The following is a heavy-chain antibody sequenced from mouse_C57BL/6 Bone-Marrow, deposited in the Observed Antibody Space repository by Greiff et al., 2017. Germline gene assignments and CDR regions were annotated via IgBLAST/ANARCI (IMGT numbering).Heavy chain of an antibody. J-gene: IGHJ1*03. V-gene: IGHV5-12*01. CDR3: ARHYYGSSYWYFDV. CDR2: ISNGGGST. Sequence: EVKLVESGGGLVQPGGSLKLSCAASGFTFSDYYMYWVRQTPEKRLEWVAYISNGGGSTYYPDTVKGRFTISSDNAKNTLYLQMSRLKSEDTAMYYCARHYYGSSYWYFDVWGTGTTVTVSS. D-gene: IGHD1-1*01. CDR1: GFTFSDYY.